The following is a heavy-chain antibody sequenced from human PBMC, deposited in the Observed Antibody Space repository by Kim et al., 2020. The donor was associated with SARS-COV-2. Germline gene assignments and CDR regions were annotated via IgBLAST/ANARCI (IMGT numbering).Heavy chain of an antibody. V-gene: IGHV1-3*01. J-gene: IGHJ4*02. CDR1: GYTFTTYA. D-gene: IGHD4-4*01. CDR2: INAGNGNT. Sequence: ASVKVSCKTSGYTFTTYAMHWVRQAPGQRLEWMGWINAGNGNTKYPQKFQGRVTITRDTSASTAYMELSSLRSEDTAVYYCARVHPTVTSPDYWGQGTLVTVSS. CDR3: ARVHPTVTSPDY.